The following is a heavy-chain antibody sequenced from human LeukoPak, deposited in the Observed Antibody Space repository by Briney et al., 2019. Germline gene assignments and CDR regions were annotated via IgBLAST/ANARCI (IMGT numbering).Heavy chain of an antibody. Sequence: GASVKVSCKASGYTFTDYFMHWVRQAPGQGLEWMGWINPNSGGTNYAQKFQDRVTMTRDTSIGTASMELSRLTSDDTAVYYCARGVISNNYNDYFDYWGQGTPVTVSS. D-gene: IGHD4-11*01. CDR2: INPNSGGT. J-gene: IGHJ4*02. V-gene: IGHV1-2*02. CDR3: ARGVISNNYNDYFDY. CDR1: GYTFTDYF.